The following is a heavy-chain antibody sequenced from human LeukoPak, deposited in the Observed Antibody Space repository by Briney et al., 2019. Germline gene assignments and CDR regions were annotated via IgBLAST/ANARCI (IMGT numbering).Heavy chain of an antibody. CDR3: ARGRGDNSDWYFDL. CDR2: IWYDGSKR. V-gene: IGHV3-33*01. Sequence: GGSLRLSCAASGFTFSSYGMNRVRQPPGKGLEWVAVIWYDGSKRYYADSVKGRFTISRDDSKHTQYLQMDSLRAEDTAVYYCARGRGDNSDWYFDLWGRGTLVTVSS. CDR1: GFTFSSYG. J-gene: IGHJ2*01. D-gene: IGHD2-21*01.